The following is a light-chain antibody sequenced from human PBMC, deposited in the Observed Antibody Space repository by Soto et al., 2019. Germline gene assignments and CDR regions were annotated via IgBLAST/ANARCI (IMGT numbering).Light chain of an antibody. Sequence: EIVLTQSPGTLSLSPGERATLSCRASQRVSSSYVAWYQQKPGQAPRLLIYKASIRAIVNPDRLSGSGSGTDFTLTISRLEPEDFAVYHCQQYGSSPPTFGQGSKVEIK. V-gene: IGKV3-20*01. CDR3: QQYGSSPPT. J-gene: IGKJ1*01. CDR2: KAS. CDR1: QRVSSSY.